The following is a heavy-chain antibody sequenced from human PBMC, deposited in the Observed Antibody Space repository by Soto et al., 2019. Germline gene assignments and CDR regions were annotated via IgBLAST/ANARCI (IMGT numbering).Heavy chain of an antibody. J-gene: IGHJ4*02. CDR3: ARPIGALSTTDFTY. CDR2: IYPSDSDT. D-gene: IGHD3-22*01. Sequence: GESLKSSCKGSGYTVTDRWIDWVRQMPGKGLEWMGFIYPSDSDTRYSPSFQGQVTISADKSISTAYLQWSSLKASDTAMYYCARPIGALSTTDFTYWGQGTLVTVSS. CDR1: GYTVTDRW. V-gene: IGHV5-51*01.